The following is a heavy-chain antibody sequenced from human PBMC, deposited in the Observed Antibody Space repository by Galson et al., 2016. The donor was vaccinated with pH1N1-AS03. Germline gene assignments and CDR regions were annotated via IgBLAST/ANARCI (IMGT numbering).Heavy chain of an antibody. CDR2: IYYTGKA. V-gene: IGHV4-61*08. J-gene: IGHJ4*02. CDR3: ARVYRDGYNYAPRYYFHS. Sequence: ETLSLTCAVSGVSVGYGGYYWSWIRQSPGKALEWVASIYYTGKANYNPSLQSRVTISLDTSNNQFSLRLTSVTAADTAFYYCARVYRDGYNYAPRYYFHSWGQGTLVTVSS. CDR1: GVSVGYGGYY. D-gene: IGHD5-24*01.